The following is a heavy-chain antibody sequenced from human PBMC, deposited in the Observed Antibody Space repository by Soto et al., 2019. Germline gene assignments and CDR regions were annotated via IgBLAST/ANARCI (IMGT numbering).Heavy chain of an antibody. J-gene: IGHJ4*02. V-gene: IGHV3-21*01. CDR2: ISSSSSYI. CDR3: ASHPRDSSGYWYYFDY. D-gene: IGHD3-22*01. Sequence: LRLSCAASGFTFSSYNMNWVRQAPGKGLEWVSSISSSSSYIYYADSVKGRFTISRDNAKNSLYLQMNSLRAEDTAVYYCASHPRDSSGYWYYFDYWGQGTLVTVSS. CDR1: GFTFSSYN.